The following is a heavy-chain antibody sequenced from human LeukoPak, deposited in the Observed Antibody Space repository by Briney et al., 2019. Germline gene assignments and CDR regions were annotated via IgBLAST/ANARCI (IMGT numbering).Heavy chain of an antibody. J-gene: IGHJ4*02. CDR1: GFTFSSYW. CDR3: ARVFSGSPKSY. Sequence: GGSLRLSCAASGFTFSSYWMHWVRQAPGKGLAWVSRINSDGSSTSYADSVKGRFTISRDNAKNTLYLQMNSLRAEDTAVYYCARVFSGSPKSYWGQGALVTVSS. V-gene: IGHV3-74*01. D-gene: IGHD1-26*01. CDR2: INSDGSST.